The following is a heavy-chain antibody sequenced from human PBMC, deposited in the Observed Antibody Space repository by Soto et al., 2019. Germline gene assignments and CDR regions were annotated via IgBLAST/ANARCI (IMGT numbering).Heavy chain of an antibody. Sequence: GGSLRLSCAASGFTFSSYGMHWVRQAPGKGLEWVAVISYDGSNKYYADSVKGRFTISRDNSKNTLYLQMNSLRAEDTAVYYCAKXPYSSPQNYYYYYGMDVWGQGTTVTVSS. CDR2: ISYDGSNK. CDR1: GFTFSSYG. V-gene: IGHV3-30*18. CDR3: AKXPYSSPQNYYYYYGMDV. D-gene: IGHD6-13*01. J-gene: IGHJ6*02.